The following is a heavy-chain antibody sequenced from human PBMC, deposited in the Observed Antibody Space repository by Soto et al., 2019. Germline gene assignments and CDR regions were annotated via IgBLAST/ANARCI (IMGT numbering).Heavy chain of an antibody. CDR2: SSFTGNT. V-gene: IGHV4-39*01. CDR1: GGSLSRGNYY. J-gene: IGHJ4*02. D-gene: IGHD6-13*01. CDR3: ARPDSSSWAASFDS. Sequence: SETLSLTCTVSGGSLSRGNYYWGWVRQPPGKGLEWIGSSSFTGNTFFNPSLKSRVHIFVDTSKNQFSLKVNSVTAADTAVYFCARPDSSSWAASFDSWGQGILVTVSS.